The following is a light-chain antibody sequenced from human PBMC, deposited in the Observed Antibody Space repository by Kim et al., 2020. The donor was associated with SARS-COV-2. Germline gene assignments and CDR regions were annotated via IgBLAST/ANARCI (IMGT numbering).Light chain of an antibody. CDR3: SSYAGTNNLSV. J-gene: IGLJ1*01. V-gene: IGLV2-8*01. CDR2: DVR. CDR1: SSGGGGYKY. Sequence: QSVTITCTGTSSGGGGYKYVSWYQQHPGKAPKLIIYDVRQRPSGVPDRFSGSKAGNTASLTVSGLQSEDEADYYCSSYAGTNNLSVFGTGTKVTVL.